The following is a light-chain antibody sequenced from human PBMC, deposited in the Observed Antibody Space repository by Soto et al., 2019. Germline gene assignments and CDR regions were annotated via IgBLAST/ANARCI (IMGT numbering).Light chain of an antibody. CDR1: QSISSN. CDR3: QQYNNWPRAT. CDR2: RTS. J-gene: IGKJ4*01. V-gene: IGKV3-15*01. Sequence: EIVMTQSPATLSVSPGERATLSCRASQSISSNFAWYQQKPGQAPRLLMFRTSSSATTFPARFSGRGSGTEFNLTISSLQFKDFGVYYCQQYNNWPRATVGGGTKVEIK.